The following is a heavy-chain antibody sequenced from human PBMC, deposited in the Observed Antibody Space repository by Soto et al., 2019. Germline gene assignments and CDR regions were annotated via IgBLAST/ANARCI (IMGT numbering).Heavy chain of an antibody. CDR3: ARAPTYYDIVTGYIWFDP. CDR2: MNPNSGNT. D-gene: IGHD3-9*01. J-gene: IGHJ5*02. V-gene: IGHV1-8*01. CDR1: GYTFTSYD. Sequence: QVQLVQSGAEVKKPGASVKVSCKASGYTFTSYDINWVRQATGQGLEWMGWMNPNSGNTGYAQKFQGRVTMTRNTSPSTAYRELSSLRSEDTAVYYCARAPTYYDIVTGYIWFDPWGQGTLVTVSS.